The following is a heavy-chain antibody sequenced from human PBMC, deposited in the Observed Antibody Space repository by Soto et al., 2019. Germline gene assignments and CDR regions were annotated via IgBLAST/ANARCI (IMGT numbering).Heavy chain of an antibody. CDR1: GYTFTSYD. J-gene: IGHJ6*03. V-gene: IGHV1-8*01. CDR2: MNPNSGNT. CDR3: AKLSVAAGHHYYYYMDV. D-gene: IGHD6-13*01. Sequence: QVQLVQSGAEVKKPWASVKVSCKASGYTFTSYDINWVRQATGQGLEWMGWMNPNSGNTGYAQKVQGRDTMTRNTCISTAYMEMSSLRSEDTAVYYCAKLSVAAGHHYYYYMDVWGKGTTVTVSS.